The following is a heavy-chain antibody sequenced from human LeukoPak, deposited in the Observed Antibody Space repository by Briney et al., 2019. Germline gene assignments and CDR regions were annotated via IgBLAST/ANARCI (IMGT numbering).Heavy chain of an antibody. J-gene: IGHJ4*02. CDR1: GFTFSHFA. CDR3: D. Sequence: GGSLRLSCAASGFTFSHFAMSWVRQAPGKGLHWVSTISGSGNKTYDADSVKGRFTISRDNSKNALYLQMTGLRAEDTAVYYDDWGQGTLVTVSS. V-gene: IGHV3-23*01. CDR2: ISGSGNKT.